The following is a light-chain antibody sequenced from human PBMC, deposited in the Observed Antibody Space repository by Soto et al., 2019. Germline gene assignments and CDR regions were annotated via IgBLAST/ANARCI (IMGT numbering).Light chain of an antibody. Sequence: EIVLTQSPGTLSLSPGERATLSCRASQSVTSSYLAWYQQKPGQAPRLLIYGASSRATGIPDRFSGSGSGTDFTLTINRLKPEDFAVYYCQQYGSSPRTFGQGPKLEIK. J-gene: IGKJ2*01. CDR3: QQYGSSPRT. V-gene: IGKV3-20*01. CDR1: QSVTSSY. CDR2: GAS.